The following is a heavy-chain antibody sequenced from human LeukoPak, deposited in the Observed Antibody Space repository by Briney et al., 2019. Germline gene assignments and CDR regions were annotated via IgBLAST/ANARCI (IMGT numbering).Heavy chain of an antibody. CDR1: GFTFSSYS. Sequence: PGGSLRLSCAASGFTFSSYSMNWVRQAPGKGLEWVSSISSSSSYIYYADSVKGRFTISRDNAKNSLYLQMNSLRAEDTAVYYCARDPLGSYDAFDIWGQGTMLTVSS. CDR2: ISSSSSYI. J-gene: IGHJ3*02. D-gene: IGHD1-26*01. V-gene: IGHV3-21*01. CDR3: ARDPLGSYDAFDI.